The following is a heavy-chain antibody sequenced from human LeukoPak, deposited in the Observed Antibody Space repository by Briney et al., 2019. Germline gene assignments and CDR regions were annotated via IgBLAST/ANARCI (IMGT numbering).Heavy chain of an antibody. V-gene: IGHV3-30*03. Sequence: GGSLRLSCAASGFTFNSYGMHWVRQAPGKGLEWVAVISYDGSNKYYADSVKGRFTISRDNSKNTLYLQMNSLRAEDTAVYYCATDLGGGSWYGYYFDYWGQGTLVTVSS. CDR2: ISYDGSNK. CDR3: ATDLGGGSWYGYYFDY. D-gene: IGHD2-15*01. J-gene: IGHJ4*02. CDR1: GFTFNSYG.